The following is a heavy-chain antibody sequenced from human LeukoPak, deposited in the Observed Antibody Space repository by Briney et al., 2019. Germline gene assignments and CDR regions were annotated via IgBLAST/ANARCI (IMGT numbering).Heavy chain of an antibody. J-gene: IGHJ4*02. CDR1: GGSISSSSYY. V-gene: IGHV4-39*01. CDR2: IYYSGST. CDR3: ARGLSYGRYYFDF. Sequence: PSETLSLTCTVSGGSISSSSYYWGWIRQPPGKGLEWIGSIYYSGSTYYNPSLKSRVTISVDTSKNQFSLKLSSVTAADTAVYYCARGLSYGRYYFDFWGQGTLVIVSS. D-gene: IGHD5-18*01.